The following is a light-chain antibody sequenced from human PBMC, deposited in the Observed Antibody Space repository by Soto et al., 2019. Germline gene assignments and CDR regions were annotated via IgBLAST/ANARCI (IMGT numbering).Light chain of an antibody. CDR2: EVS. CDR1: SSDVGGYNY. J-gene: IGLJ1*01. V-gene: IGLV2-8*01. Sequence: QSALTQPPSASGSPGQSVTISCTGTSSDVGGYNYVSWYQQHPGKAPKLMMYEVSKRPSGVPDRFSGSKSGNTASLTVSGLQVEDEADYYCSSYAGSNNVFGTGTKLTVL. CDR3: SSYAGSNNV.